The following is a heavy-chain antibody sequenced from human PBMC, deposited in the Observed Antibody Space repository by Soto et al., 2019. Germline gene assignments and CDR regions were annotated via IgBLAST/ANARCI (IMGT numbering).Heavy chain of an antibody. J-gene: IGHJ4*02. CDR3: ASDYDSSGYLSPFDY. CDR2: IYYSGST. Sequence: SETLSLTCTVSGGSISSSSYYWGWIRQPPGKGLKWIGSIYYSGSTYYNPSLKSRVTISVDTSKDQFSLKLSSVTAADTAVYYCASDYDSSGYLSPFDYWGQGTLVTVSS. V-gene: IGHV4-39*01. CDR1: GGSISSSSYY. D-gene: IGHD3-22*01.